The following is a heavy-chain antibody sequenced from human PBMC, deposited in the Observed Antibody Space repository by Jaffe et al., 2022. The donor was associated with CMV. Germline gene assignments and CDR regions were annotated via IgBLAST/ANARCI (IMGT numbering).Heavy chain of an antibody. V-gene: IGHV4-59*01. CDR3: ASEGPYDYGAQFDY. CDR2: IYYSGST. CDR1: GGSISSYY. Sequence: QVQLQESGPGLVKPSETLSLTCTVSGGSISSYYWSWIRQPPGKGLEWIGYIYYSGSTNYNPSLKSRVTISVDTSKNQFSLKLSSVTAADTAVYYCASEGPYDYGAQFDYWGQGTLVTVSS. J-gene: IGHJ4*02. D-gene: IGHD4-17*01.